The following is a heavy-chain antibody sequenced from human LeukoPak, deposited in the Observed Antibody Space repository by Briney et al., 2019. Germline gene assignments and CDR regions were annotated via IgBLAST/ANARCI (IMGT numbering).Heavy chain of an antibody. D-gene: IGHD3-22*01. CDR1: GFTFSSYA. V-gene: IGHV3-23*01. CDR2: ISGSGGST. CDR3: AKARGYYDSSGYPGYFQH. Sequence: GDSLRLSCATSGFTFSSYAMSWVRQAPGKGLEWVSAISGSGGSTYYADSVKGRFTISRDNSKNTLYLQMNNLRAEDTAVYYCAKARGYYDSSGYPGYFQHWGQGTLVTVSS. J-gene: IGHJ1*01.